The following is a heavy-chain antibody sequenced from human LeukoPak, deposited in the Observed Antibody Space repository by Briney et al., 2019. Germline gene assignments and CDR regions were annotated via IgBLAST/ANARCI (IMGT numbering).Heavy chain of an antibody. CDR2: TYYRSKWST. CDR3: ARVRSEIFEY. J-gene: IGHJ4*02. V-gene: IGHV6-1*01. Sequence: SQTLSLTCAISGHSVYINLVPCNWIRQSPSRGLEWLGRTYYRSKWSTDYGDYVKRGITINPDTTKNQSSLPQNSVPPGDTLVYYWARVRSEIFEYWGQGTLVTVAS. CDR1: GHSVYINLVP. D-gene: IGHD1-14*01.